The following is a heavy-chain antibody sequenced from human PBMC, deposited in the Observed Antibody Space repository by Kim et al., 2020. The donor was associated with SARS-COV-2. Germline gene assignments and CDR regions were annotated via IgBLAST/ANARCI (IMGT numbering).Heavy chain of an antibody. D-gene: IGHD3-22*01. Sequence: KSRVTISVDTSKNQFSLKLSSVTAADTAVYYCARSGYYDSSGYYFNWFDPWGQGTLVTVSS. CDR3: ARSGYYDSSGYYFNWFDP. V-gene: IGHV4-30-2*04. J-gene: IGHJ5*02.